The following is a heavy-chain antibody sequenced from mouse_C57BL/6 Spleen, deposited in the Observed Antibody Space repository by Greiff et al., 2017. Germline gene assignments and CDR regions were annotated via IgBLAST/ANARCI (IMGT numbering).Heavy chain of an antibody. V-gene: IGHV1-55*01. J-gene: IGHJ4*01. CDR2: IYPGSGST. D-gene: IGHD2-3*01. Sequence: QVQLQQPGAELVKPGASVKMSCKASGYTFTSYWITWVKPRPGQGLEWIGDIYPGSGSTNYNEKFKSKATLTVDTSSSTAYMQLSSLTSEDSAVYYCARGEVYDGYYVYAMDYWGQGTSVTVSS. CDR1: GYTFTSYW. CDR3: ARGEVYDGYYVYAMDY.